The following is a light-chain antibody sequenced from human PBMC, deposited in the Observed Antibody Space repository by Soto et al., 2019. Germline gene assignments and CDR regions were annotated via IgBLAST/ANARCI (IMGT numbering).Light chain of an antibody. CDR1: QSISTY. J-gene: IGKJ5*01. V-gene: IGKV1-39*01. Sequence: DIEMRQSPCSLCASVRTTNHLPRRASQSISTYLNWYQKKPGKAPNLLIYDASRLQSGVPSRFSGSGGGTDFTLSISSVQPEDFATYFCQQSYMDPITFGQGTRLEIK. CDR2: DAS. CDR3: QQSYMDPIT.